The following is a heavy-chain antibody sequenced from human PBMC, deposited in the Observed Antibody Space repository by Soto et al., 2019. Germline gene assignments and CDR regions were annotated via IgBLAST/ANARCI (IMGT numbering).Heavy chain of an antibody. V-gene: IGHV3-30-3*01. J-gene: IGHJ4*02. CDR2: ISHDATNQ. D-gene: IGHD4-4*01. Sequence: QVQLVQSGGGEVQPGTSLTLSCAASGFPFSHYAMHWVRQAPGKGLEWLAIISHDATNQFSADSIKGRFTISRDNPRNTLLLQMYSLRPEDTAVYYCARHGTPSVQELGFDFWGQGTLVTVSS. CDR1: GFPFSHYA. CDR3: ARHGTPSVQELGFDF.